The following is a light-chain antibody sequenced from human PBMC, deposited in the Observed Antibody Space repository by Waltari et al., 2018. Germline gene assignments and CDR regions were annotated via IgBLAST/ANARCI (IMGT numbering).Light chain of an antibody. CDR3: QQYYHWVA. CDR1: ESVSSN. V-gene: IGKV3-15*01. CDR2: GAS. J-gene: IGKJ4*01. Sequence: EIVMPQSPAPLSVSPGERATLSCRASESVSSNVAWYQQKPGQAPRLLIYGASTRATGVPAKFRGSGSGTDFTLTISSLQSEDFAVYYCQQYYHWVAFGGGTWVQIK.